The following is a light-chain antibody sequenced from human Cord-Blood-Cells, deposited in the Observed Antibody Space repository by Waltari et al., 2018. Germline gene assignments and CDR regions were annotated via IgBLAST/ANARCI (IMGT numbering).Light chain of an antibody. Sequence: QSALTQPASVSGSPGQSITISCTGTSSDVGGYNYVSWYQKHPGKAPKLMIYDVSNRPSGVSNLFSGSKSGNTASLTISGLQAEDEADYYCSSYTSSSTVVFGGGTKLTVL. CDR3: SSYTSSSTVV. CDR2: DVS. J-gene: IGLJ2*01. CDR1: SSDVGGYNY. V-gene: IGLV2-14*01.